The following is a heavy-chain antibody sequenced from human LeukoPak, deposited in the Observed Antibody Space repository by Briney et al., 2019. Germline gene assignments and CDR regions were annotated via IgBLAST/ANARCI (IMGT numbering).Heavy chain of an antibody. CDR2: IKQDGSDK. CDR1: GFTFSSYW. V-gene: IGHV3-7*05. D-gene: IGHD2-15*01. Sequence: GGSLRLSCTASGFTFSSYWMSWVRQAPGKGLEWVANIKQDGSDKYYVDSVKGRFTISRDNAKNSLYLQMNSLRAEDTAVYYCARSLGYCSAGSCFPFDYWGQGTLVTVSS. CDR3: ARSLGYCSAGSCFPFDY. J-gene: IGHJ4*02.